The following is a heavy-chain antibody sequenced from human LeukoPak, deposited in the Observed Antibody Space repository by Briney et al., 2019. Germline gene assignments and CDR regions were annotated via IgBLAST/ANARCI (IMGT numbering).Heavy chain of an antibody. Sequence: GESLKISCKGFGYTFNTYWIGWVRQVPGQGLEWMGIIYPGDSDTRYSPSFQGRVTISADKSINTAYLEWSSLKASDTAIYYCARSYSNGWYGWFDPWGQGTLVAVSS. V-gene: IGHV5-51*01. J-gene: IGHJ5*02. D-gene: IGHD6-19*01. CDR2: IYPGDSDT. CDR1: GYTFNTYW. CDR3: ARSYSNGWYGWFDP.